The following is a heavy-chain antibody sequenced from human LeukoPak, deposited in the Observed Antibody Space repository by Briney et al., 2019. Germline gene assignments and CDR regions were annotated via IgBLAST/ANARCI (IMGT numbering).Heavy chain of an antibody. CDR2: IGIAADT. V-gene: IGHV3-13*01. CDR3: VRQKKSHGNFDY. CDR1: GFTFSDHA. Sequence: GGSLRLSCAASGFTFSDHAMHWVRQATGKGLEWVSAIGIAADTFYPGSVKGRFTISRENAKNSLYLQMNSLRVEDTAVYYCVRQKKSHGNFDYWGQGTLVTVSS. D-gene: IGHD1-26*01. J-gene: IGHJ4*02.